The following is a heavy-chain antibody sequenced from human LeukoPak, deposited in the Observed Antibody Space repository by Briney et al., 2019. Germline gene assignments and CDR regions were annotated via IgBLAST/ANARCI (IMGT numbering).Heavy chain of an antibody. CDR2: INPNSGDT. Sequence: ASVKVSCKASGYSFPGKYMHWVRQAPGQGLEWMGWINPNSGDTKFAQKFQGRVTMTRDTSISTAYMDLSRLRSDDTAVYFCARDRGYDSVGFNWFDPWGQGTLVTVSS. CDR3: ARDRGYDSVGFNWFDP. D-gene: IGHD3-22*01. J-gene: IGHJ5*02. V-gene: IGHV1-2*02. CDR1: GYSFPGKY.